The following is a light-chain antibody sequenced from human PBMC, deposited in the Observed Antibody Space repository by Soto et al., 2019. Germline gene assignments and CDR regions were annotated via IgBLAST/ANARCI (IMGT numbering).Light chain of an antibody. CDR1: QGISSY. V-gene: IGKV1-8*01. CDR3: QVSTDWPPFKYT. CDR2: AAS. J-gene: IGKJ2*01. Sequence: AIRMTQSPSSFSASTGDRVTITCRASQGISSYLAWYQQKPGKAPKLLIYAASTLQSGVPSRFSGSGSGTDFTLTISCLQSEDFATYYCQVSTDWPPFKYTFGQGTKLEVK.